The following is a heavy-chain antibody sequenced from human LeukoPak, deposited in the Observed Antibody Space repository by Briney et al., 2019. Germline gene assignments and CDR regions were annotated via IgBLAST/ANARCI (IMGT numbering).Heavy chain of an antibody. Sequence: ASVKVSCKASGGTFSSYAISWVRQAPGQGLEWMGGIIPIFGTANYAQKFQGRVTITTDESTSTAYMELSSLRSEDTAVYYCARGPLCGYSSSWCGGAAFDIWGQGTMVTVSS. CDR3: ARGPLCGYSSSWCGGAAFDI. D-gene: IGHD6-13*01. CDR1: GGTFSSYA. V-gene: IGHV1-69*05. J-gene: IGHJ3*02. CDR2: IIPIFGTA.